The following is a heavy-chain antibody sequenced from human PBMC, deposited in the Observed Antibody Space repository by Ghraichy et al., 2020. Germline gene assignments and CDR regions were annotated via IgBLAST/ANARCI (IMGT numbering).Heavy chain of an antibody. CDR2: INHSGST. V-gene: IGHV4-34*01. CDR1: GGSFSGYY. D-gene: IGHD4-17*01. Sequence: SETLSLTCAVYGGSFSGYYWSWIRQPPGKGLEWIGEINHSGSTNYNPSLKSRVTISVDTSKNQFSLKLSSVTAADTAVYYCTRERGATVTTRTRYFDLWGRGTLVTVSS. J-gene: IGHJ2*01. CDR3: TRERGATVTTRTRYFDL.